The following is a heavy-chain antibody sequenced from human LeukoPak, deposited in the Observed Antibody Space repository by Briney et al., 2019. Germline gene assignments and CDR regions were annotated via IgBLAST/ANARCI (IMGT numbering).Heavy chain of an antibody. CDR2: ISASADST. Sequence: PGGSLRLSCEASGFAFVSFAMSWVRQAPGKGLEWVSTISASADSTDPADSVKGRFTISRDNAKNSLYLQMNSLRAEDTAVYYCARDRYYYDNSGAGVPDNWGQGTLVTVSS. J-gene: IGHJ4*02. V-gene: IGHV3-23*01. CDR1: GFAFVSFA. CDR3: ARDRYYYDNSGAGVPDN. D-gene: IGHD3-22*01.